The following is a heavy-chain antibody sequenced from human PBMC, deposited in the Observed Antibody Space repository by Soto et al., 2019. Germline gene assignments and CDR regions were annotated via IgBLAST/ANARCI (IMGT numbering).Heavy chain of an antibody. CDR3: TTDSYGSMVVVRFAY. CDR1: GFPFSNAW. D-gene: IGHD2-15*01. CDR2: IKSRALGGTT. Sequence: GGSLRLSCAGSGFPFSNAWINWVRHVPGKGLEWVGRIKSRALGGTTDFAAPVRGRFAITRDDSRNVAYMQMNSLHTEDTAVYYCTTDSYGSMVVVRFAYWGHGSLVPVSS. J-gene: IGHJ4*01. V-gene: IGHV3-15*07.